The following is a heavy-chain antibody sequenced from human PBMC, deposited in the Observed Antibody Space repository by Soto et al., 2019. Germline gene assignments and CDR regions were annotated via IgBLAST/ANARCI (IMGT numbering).Heavy chain of an antibody. CDR2: IYYSGST. J-gene: IGHJ4*02. D-gene: IGHD3-10*01. V-gene: IGHV4-39*01. CDR3: ARGRFSLLLWFRESKYSFDY. Sequence: SETLSLTCTVSGGSISSSSYYWGWIRQPPGKGLEWIGSIYYSGSTYYNPSLKSRVTISVDTSKNQFSLKLSSVTAADTAVYFCARGRFSLLLWFRESKYSFDYWGQVTLVTVST. CDR1: GGSISSSSYY.